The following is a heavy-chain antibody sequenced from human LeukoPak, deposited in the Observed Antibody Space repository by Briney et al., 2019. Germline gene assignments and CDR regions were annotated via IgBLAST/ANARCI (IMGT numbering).Heavy chain of an antibody. CDR2: INHSGST. D-gene: IGHD3-16*01. J-gene: IGHJ4*02. CDR3: ARRAGAYTHPYDY. Sequence: SETLSLTCAVYGGSFSGYYWSWIRQPPGKGLEWIGEINHSGSTNYNPSLKSRVTISVDTSKNQFSLKLSSVTAADTAVYYCARRAGAYTHPYDYWGQGTLVTVSS. V-gene: IGHV4-34*01. CDR1: GGSFSGYY.